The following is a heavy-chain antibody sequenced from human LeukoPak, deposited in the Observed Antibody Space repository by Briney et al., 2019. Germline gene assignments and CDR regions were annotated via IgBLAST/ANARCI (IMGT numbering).Heavy chain of an antibody. CDR2: INHSGST. V-gene: IGHV4-34*01. J-gene: IGHJ2*01. CDR1: GGSFSGYY. CDR3: ARLMGYYDFWSGYRSRRYFDL. Sequence: KTSETLSLTCAVDGGSFSGYYWSWIRQPPGKGLEWIGEINHSGSTNYNPSLQSRVTISVDTSKNQFSLKLSSVTAADTAVYYCARLMGYYDFWSGYRSRRYFDLWGRGTLVTVSS. D-gene: IGHD3-3*01.